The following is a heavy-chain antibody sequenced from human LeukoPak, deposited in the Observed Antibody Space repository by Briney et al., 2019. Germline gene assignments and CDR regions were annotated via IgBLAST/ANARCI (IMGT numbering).Heavy chain of an antibody. Sequence: SVKVSCKASGGTFSSYAISWVRQAPGQGPEWMGRIIPILGIANYAQKFQGRVTITADKSTSTAYMELSSLRSEDTAVYYCARLHYDILTGDDYWGQGTLVTVSS. J-gene: IGHJ4*02. CDR3: ARLHYDILTGDDY. CDR2: IIPILGIA. CDR1: GGTFSSYA. D-gene: IGHD3-9*01. V-gene: IGHV1-69*04.